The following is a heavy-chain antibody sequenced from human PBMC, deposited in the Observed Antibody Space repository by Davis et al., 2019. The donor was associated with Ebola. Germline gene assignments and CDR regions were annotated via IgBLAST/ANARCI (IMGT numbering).Heavy chain of an antibody. D-gene: IGHD3-16*01. CDR1: GFTFDDYA. V-gene: IGHV3-9*01. Sequence: PGGSLRLSCAASGFTFDDYAMHWVRQAPGKGLEWVSGISWNSGSIGYADSVKGRFTISRDNAKNSLYLQMNSLRAEDTALYYCAKDMGYVYYGMDVWGQGTTVTVSS. J-gene: IGHJ6*02. CDR3: AKDMGYVYYGMDV. CDR2: ISWNSGSI.